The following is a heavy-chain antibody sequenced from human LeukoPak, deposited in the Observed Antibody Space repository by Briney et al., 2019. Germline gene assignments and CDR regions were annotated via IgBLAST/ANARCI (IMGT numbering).Heavy chain of an antibody. V-gene: IGHV3-30*18. J-gene: IGHJ4*02. Sequence: GRSLRLSCAASGFTFSAYGMHWVRQAPGKWLDLVAIISYDGSNKYYPDSVKGRFTISRDDSKNTLYLQMNSLRAEDTAVYYCAKELTRPNRPVAGLNYWGQGTLVTVSS. D-gene: IGHD6-19*01. CDR1: GFTFSAYG. CDR3: AKELTRPNRPVAGLNY. CDR2: ISYDGSNK.